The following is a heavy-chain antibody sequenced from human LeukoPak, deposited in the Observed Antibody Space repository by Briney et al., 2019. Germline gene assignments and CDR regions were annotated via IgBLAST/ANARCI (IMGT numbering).Heavy chain of an antibody. D-gene: IGHD3-10*01. J-gene: IGHJ4*02. CDR1: GGSVSSYY. CDR3: ARARGGLLSQGFDY. Sequence: SETLSLTCTVSGGSVSSYYWTWIRQPPGKGLEWIGYISYAVNTYYTPSLKSRVNISVDMSKNQFSLKLSSVTAADTAVYYCARARGGLLSQGFDYWGQGTLVTVSS. CDR2: ISYAVNT. V-gene: IGHV4-59*02.